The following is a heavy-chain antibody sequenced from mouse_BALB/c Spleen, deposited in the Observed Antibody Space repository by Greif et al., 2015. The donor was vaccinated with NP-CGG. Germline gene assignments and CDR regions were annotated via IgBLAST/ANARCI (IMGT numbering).Heavy chain of an antibody. CDR3: ARKLGRGLYFDY. J-gene: IGHJ2*01. D-gene: IGHD4-1*01. V-gene: IGHV14-3*02. Sequence: VQLQQSGAELAKPGASVKLSCTASGFNIKDTYMHWVKQRPEQGLEWIGRIDPANGNTKYDPKFQGKATITADTSSNTAYLQLSSLTSEDTAVYYCARKLGRGLYFDYWGQGTTLAVSS. CDR2: IDPANGNT. CDR1: GFNIKDTY.